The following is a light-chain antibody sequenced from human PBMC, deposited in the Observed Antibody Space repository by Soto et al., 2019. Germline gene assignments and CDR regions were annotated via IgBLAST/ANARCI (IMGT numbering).Light chain of an antibody. CDR3: SSHGGSNNPDA. CDR1: SSDIGGYNF. V-gene: IGLV2-8*01. Sequence: QSALTQPPSASGSPGQSVTISCSGTSSDIGGYNFVSWYQQHPGKAPQLIIFEVYKRPSGVPDRFSGSKSGNTASLTVSGLQAEDEADYYCSSHGGSNNPDAFGTGTKLTVL. CDR2: EVY. J-gene: IGLJ1*01.